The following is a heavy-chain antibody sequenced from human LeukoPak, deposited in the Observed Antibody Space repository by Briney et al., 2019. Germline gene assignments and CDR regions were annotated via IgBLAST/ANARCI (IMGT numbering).Heavy chain of an antibody. V-gene: IGHV3-21*01. CDR3: ARGIELATIGIDY. D-gene: IGHD5-24*01. CDR1: GFTFSPCS. CDR2: ISNSGAYL. Sequence: GGSLKLSCAASGFTFSPCSMIWVRQAPGKGLECASSISNSGAYLYYADSVKGRFTISRDNAKNSLYLHMNSLRAEDTAVYYCARGIELATIGIDYWGQGTLVTVSS. J-gene: IGHJ4*02.